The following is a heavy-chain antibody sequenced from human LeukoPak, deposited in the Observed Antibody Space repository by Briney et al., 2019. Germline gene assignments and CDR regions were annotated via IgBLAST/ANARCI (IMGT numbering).Heavy chain of an antibody. CDR2: INPNSGDT. Sequence: ASVKVSCKASRYTFTGSYMHWVRQAPGQGVEWMGWINPNSGDTNYAQKFQGRVTMTRDKSISTAYMVLSRLISDDTAVDYCARCRRSSTSCFWFDPWGQGALVTVSS. D-gene: IGHD2-2*01. CDR3: ARCRRSSTSCFWFDP. V-gene: IGHV1-2*02. J-gene: IGHJ5*02. CDR1: RYTFTGSY.